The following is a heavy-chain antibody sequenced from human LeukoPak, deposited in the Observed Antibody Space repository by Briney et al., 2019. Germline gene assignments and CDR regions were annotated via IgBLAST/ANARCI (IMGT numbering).Heavy chain of an antibody. CDR1: GYSISTDYY. Sequence: SETLSLTCTVSGYSISTDYYWGWIRQPPGKGLEWIGTIYHSGSTNYNPSLKSRVTISVDTSKSQFSLKLSSVTAADTAVYYCARDGSLNWFDPWGQGTLVTVSS. J-gene: IGHJ5*02. CDR2: IYHSGST. V-gene: IGHV4-38-2*02. CDR3: ARDGSLNWFDP.